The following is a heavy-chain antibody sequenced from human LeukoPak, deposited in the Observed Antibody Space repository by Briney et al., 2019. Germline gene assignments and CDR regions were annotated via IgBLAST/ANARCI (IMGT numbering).Heavy chain of an antibody. J-gene: IGHJ4*02. V-gene: IGHV3-30-3*01. CDR1: GFTFNSYA. CDR3: ARDRRYCSGGSCYFDYFFDY. Sequence: GGSLRPSCAASGFTFNSYAVHWVRQAPGKXQEWVAVISYDGSINFYAASVKGRFTISRDNSKNTLYLQMNSLRVEDTALYFCARDRRYCSGGSCYFDYFFDYWGQGTLVTVSS. CDR2: ISYDGSIN. D-gene: IGHD2-15*01.